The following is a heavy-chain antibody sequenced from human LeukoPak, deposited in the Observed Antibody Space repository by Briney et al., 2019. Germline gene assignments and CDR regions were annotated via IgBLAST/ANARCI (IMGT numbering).Heavy chain of an antibody. CDR2: INPNTGVT. CDR1: GYTFTGYY. V-gene: IGHV1-2*02. CDR3: ARDRTTVTTGYYGMDV. D-gene: IGHD4-17*01. J-gene: IGHJ6*02. Sequence: ASVKVSCKASGYTFTGYYMHWVPQAPGQGLEWMGWINPNTGVTNYAQKFQGRVTLTRDTSIITAYMELTRLRSDDTATYYCARDRTTVTTGYYGMDVWGQGTTLTVSS.